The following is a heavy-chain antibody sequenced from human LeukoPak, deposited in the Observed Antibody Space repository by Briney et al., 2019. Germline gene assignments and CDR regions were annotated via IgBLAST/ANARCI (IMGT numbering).Heavy chain of an antibody. CDR1: GFTFSSYP. V-gene: IGHV3-64*01. CDR2: ISTDGGST. Sequence: GSLRLSCAASGFTFSSYPMHWGRQAPGKGLEYVSAISTDGGSTYYANSVKGRFTISRDNSKNTLYLQMGSLRAEDMAVYYCARDSREGQYQLLYKFDYWGRGTLVTVSS. D-gene: IGHD2-2*02. J-gene: IGHJ4*02. CDR3: ARDSREGQYQLLYKFDY.